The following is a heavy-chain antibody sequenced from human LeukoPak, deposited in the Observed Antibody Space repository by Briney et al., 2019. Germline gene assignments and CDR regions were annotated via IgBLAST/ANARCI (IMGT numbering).Heavy chain of an antibody. CDR1: GFTFSNTW. CDR3: ATLTVRGVINI. V-gene: IGHV3-15*01. J-gene: IGHJ4*02. D-gene: IGHD3-10*01. Sequence: GGSLRLSCAASGFTFSNTWMNWVRQAPGKGLEWVGRIQSKTDGGTTEYAAPVKGRFTISRDDSKTTLYPQMNSLKTEDTAVYYCATLTVRGVINIWGQGTLVTVSS. CDR2: IQSKTDGGTT.